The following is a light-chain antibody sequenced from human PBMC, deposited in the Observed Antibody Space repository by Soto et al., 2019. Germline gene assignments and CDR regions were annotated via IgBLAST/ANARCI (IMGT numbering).Light chain of an antibody. Sequence: DIQMTQSPSSLSASVGDRVTITCQASQDITRNLNWYQQKAGKAPKLLIYDASDLEPGVPSRFSGGGSGTDFTFTITRLEPEDIATYYCQQYDILPFTFAQGTRLEIK. V-gene: IGKV1-33*01. CDR3: QQYDILPFT. CDR1: QDITRN. CDR2: DAS. J-gene: IGKJ5*01.